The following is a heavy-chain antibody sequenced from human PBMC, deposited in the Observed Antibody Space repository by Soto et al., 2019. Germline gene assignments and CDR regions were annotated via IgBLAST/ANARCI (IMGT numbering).Heavy chain of an antibody. CDR2: INHSGST. D-gene: IGHD2-15*01. V-gene: IGHV4-34*01. Sequence: SETLSLTCAVYGGSFSGYYWSWIRQPPGKGLEWIGEINHSGSTNYNPSLKSRVTISVDTSKNQFSLKLSSVTAADTAVYYCVSVLVYCSGGSGYHRFRYYYYMDVWGKGTTVTVSS. J-gene: IGHJ6*03. CDR3: VSVLVYCSGGSGYHRFRYYYYMDV. CDR1: GGSFSGYY.